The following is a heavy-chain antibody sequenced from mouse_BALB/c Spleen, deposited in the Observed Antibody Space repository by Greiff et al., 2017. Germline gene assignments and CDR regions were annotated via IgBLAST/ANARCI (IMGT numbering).Heavy chain of an antibody. D-gene: IGHD2-4*01. CDR3: ARRGLRDYAMDY. CDR1: GFTFSSYY. CDR2: INSNGGST. V-gene: IGHV5-6-2*01. Sequence: EVQLQQSGGGLVKLGGSLKLSCAASGFTFSSYYMSWVRQTPEKRLELVAAINSNGGSTYYPDTVKGRFTISRDNAKNTLYLQMSSLKSEDTALYYCARRGLRDYAMDYWGQGTSVTVSS. J-gene: IGHJ4*01.